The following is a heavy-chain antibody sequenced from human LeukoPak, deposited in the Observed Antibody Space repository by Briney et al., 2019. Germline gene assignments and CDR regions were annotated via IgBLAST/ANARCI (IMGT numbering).Heavy chain of an antibody. V-gene: IGHV3-21*04. J-gene: IGHJ4*02. CDR3: AKGYDFWSGYLDY. CDR2: ISSSSSYI. D-gene: IGHD3-3*01. CDR1: GFTFSSYS. Sequence: GGSLRLSCAASGFTFSSYSMNWVRQAPGKGLEWVSSISSSSSYIYYADSVKGRFTISRDNAKNSLYLQMNSLRAEDTALYYCAKGYDFWSGYLDYWGQGTLVTVSS.